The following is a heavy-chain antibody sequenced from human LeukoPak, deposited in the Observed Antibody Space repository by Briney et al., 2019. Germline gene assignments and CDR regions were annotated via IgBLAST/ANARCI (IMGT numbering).Heavy chain of an antibody. CDR2: TSHDEATK. D-gene: IGHD1-1*01. V-gene: IGHV3-30-3*01. CDR1: GFTFSRYP. CDR3: ARDDPGGIDS. J-gene: IGHJ4*02. Sequence: GGSLRLSCAASGFTFSRYPMHWVRQAPGKGLEWVAITSHDEATKYYADSVKGRFTISKDNSKNTLYLQMNSLRVGDTAVYYCARDDPGGIDSWGQGTLVTVSS.